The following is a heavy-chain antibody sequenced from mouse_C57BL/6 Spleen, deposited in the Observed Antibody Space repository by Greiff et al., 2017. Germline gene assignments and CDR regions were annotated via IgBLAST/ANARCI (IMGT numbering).Heavy chain of an antibody. V-gene: IGHV5-17*01. J-gene: IGHJ4*01. CDR2: ISSGSSTI. CDR3: ARNCYDAMDY. CDR1: GFTFSDYG. Sequence: EVKLVESGGGLVKPGGSLKLSCAASGFTFSDYGMHWVRQAPEKGLEWVAYISSGSSTIYYADTVKGRFTISRDNAKNTLFLQMNSLRSEDTAMYYCARNCYDAMDYWGQGTSVTVSS.